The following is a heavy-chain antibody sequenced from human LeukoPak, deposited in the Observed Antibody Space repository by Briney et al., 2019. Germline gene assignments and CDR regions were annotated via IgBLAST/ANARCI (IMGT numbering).Heavy chain of an antibody. CDR2: ISYDGSNK. CDR3: ARGHDWNWNDPLDY. D-gene: IGHD1-1*01. CDR1: GFTISSYA. V-gene: IGHV3-30-3*01. J-gene: IGHJ4*02. Sequence: GGSLRLSCAAPGFTISSYAMHWVRQAPGKGLEWVAIISYDGSNKYYADSAKGRFTISRDNSKNTVYLQMNSLRAEDTAVYCCARGHDWNWNDPLDYWGQGTLVTVSS.